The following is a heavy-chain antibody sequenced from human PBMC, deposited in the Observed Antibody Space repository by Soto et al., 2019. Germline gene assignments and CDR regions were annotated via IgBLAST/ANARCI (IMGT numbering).Heavy chain of an antibody. CDR2: IYPGDSDT. V-gene: IGHV5-51*01. J-gene: IGHJ4*02. CDR1: GYRFDSYW. D-gene: IGHD2-15*01. CDR3: ARYCSGGSCYRPYYQLVY. Sequence: GESLKISCKGSGYRFDSYWIGWVRQLPGKCLEWMGIIYPGDSDTRYSPSFQGQVTISADKSISTTYLQWNSLKASDTAIYYCARYCSGGSCYRPYYQLVYWGQGTLVTVSS.